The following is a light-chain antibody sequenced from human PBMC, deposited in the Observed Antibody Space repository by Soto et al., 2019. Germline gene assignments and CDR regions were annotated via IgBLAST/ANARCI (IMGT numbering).Light chain of an antibody. CDR1: SSDVGGYNY. CDR2: EVS. J-gene: IGLJ1*01. CDR3: SSYTSSSTYV. V-gene: IGLV2-14*01. Sequence: QSVLTQPASVSGSPRQSITISCTGTSSDVGGYNYVSWYQQHPGKAPKLIIYEVSNRPSGVSSRFSGSKSGNTASLTISGLQAEDEADYYCSSYTSSSTYVFGTGTKVTVL.